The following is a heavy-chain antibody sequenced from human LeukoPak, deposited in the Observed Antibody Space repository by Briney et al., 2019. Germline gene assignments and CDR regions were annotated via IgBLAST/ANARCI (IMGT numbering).Heavy chain of an antibody. Sequence: ASVKVSCKASGYTFTGYYMHWVRQAPGQGLEWMGWINPNSGGTNYAQKFQGRVTMTRDTSISTAYMELSRLRSDDTAVYYCARGRMRFGVYYYYYMDVWGKGTTVTISS. D-gene: IGHD3-10*01. J-gene: IGHJ6*03. V-gene: IGHV1-2*02. CDR3: ARGRMRFGVYYYYYMDV. CDR2: INPNSGGT. CDR1: GYTFTGYY.